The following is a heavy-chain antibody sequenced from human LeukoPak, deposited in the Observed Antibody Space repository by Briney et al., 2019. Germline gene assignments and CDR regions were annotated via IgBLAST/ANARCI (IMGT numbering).Heavy chain of an antibody. CDR2: ISPYNGNT. V-gene: IGHV1-18*01. Sequence: GASVKVSCKASGYTFTNFGISWVRQAPGQGLEWMGWISPYNGNTDYPQKVQGRVTMTTDTSTSTAYMELRSLRSDDTAVYYCARGGVGHCSGGSCPTSWFDPWGQGTLATVSS. D-gene: IGHD2-15*01. J-gene: IGHJ5*02. CDR1: GYTFTNFG. CDR3: ARGGVGHCSGGSCPTSWFDP.